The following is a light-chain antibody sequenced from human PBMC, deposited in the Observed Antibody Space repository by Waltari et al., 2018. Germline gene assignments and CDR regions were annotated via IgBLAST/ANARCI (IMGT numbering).Light chain of an antibody. CDR1: QSVSTY. J-gene: IGKJ2*01. V-gene: IGKV1-8*01. CDR3: LQARQTPYT. Sequence: AIRMTQSPSSLSASTGDRVTITCRASQSVSTYLAWYQQKPGKAPKLLIYAASTLQRGVPSRFSGSGSGTDFILHISRVEAEDVGIYYCLQARQTPYTFGPGTKLEIK. CDR2: AAS.